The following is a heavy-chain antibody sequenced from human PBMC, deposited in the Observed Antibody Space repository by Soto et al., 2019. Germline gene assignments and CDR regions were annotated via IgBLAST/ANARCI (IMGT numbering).Heavy chain of an antibody. D-gene: IGHD6-13*01. CDR1: GYTFINYG. V-gene: IGHV1-18*01. CDR3: ARDAIAAAGESFDY. J-gene: IGHJ4*02. Sequence: ASVKVSCKASGYTFINYGISWVRQAPGQGLEWMGWISAYNGNTNYAQKLQGRVTMTTDTSTSTAYMELRSLRSDDTAVYYCARDAIAAAGESFDYWGQGTLVTVSS. CDR2: ISAYNGNT.